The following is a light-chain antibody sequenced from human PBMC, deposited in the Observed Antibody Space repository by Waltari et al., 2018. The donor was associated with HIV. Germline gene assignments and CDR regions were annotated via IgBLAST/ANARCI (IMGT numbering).Light chain of an antibody. J-gene: IGKJ1*01. CDR1: ESISSW. CDR2: KAS. CDR3: QQYNSYSWT. Sequence: QMTQSPSTLSASVGDRVTITCRASESISSWLAWYQQKPGKAPKLLIYKASSLESGVPLRFSGRGSGTEFTLTVNSLQPDDFATYYCQQYNSYSWTFGQGTKVEIK. V-gene: IGKV1-5*03.